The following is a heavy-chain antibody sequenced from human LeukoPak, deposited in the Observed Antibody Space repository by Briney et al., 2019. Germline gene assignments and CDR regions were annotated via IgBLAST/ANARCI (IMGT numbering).Heavy chain of an antibody. Sequence: ASETLSLTCTVSGGSISSVSYFWGWIRQPPGMGLEWIGSIYYSGTTYYNPSLKSRVTISVDTSKNQFSLKLNSVTAADTAVFYCARLEASYGSYPYCFDFWGQGTLVTVSS. D-gene: IGHD5-18*01. V-gene: IGHV4-39*01. CDR2: IYYSGTT. J-gene: IGHJ4*02. CDR3: ARLEASYGSYPYCFDF. CDR1: GGSISSVSYF.